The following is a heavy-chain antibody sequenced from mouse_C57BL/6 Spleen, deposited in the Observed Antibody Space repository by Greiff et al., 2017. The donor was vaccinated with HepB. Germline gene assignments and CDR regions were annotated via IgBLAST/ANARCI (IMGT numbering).Heavy chain of an antibody. CDR1: GFSLTSYG. Sequence: QVQLKESGPGLVQPSQSLSITCTVSGFSLTSYGVHWVRQPPGKGLEWLGVIWSGGSTDYNAAFISRLSISKDNSKSQVFFKMNSLQADDTAIYYCAKTGEGYYYAMDYWGQGTSVTVSS. CDR2: IWSGGST. J-gene: IGHJ4*01. V-gene: IGHV2-4*01. CDR3: AKTGEGYYYAMDY.